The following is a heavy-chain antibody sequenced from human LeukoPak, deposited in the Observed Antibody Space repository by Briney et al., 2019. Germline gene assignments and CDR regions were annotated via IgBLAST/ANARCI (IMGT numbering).Heavy chain of an antibody. Sequence: PGGSLRLSCAASGLTFSSYSMKWVRQAPGKGLEWVSSISSSSSYIYYADSVKGRFTISRNNAKNSLYLQMNSLRAEDTAVYYCAREGTSVTNFYYNGMDVWGQGTTVTVSS. CDR2: ISSSSSYI. D-gene: IGHD3-10*01. CDR3: AREGTSVTNFYYNGMDV. J-gene: IGHJ6*02. CDR1: GLTFSSYS. V-gene: IGHV3-21*01.